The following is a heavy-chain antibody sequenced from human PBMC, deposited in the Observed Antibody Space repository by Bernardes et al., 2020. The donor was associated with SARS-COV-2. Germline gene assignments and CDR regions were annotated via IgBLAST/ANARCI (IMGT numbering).Heavy chain of an antibody. CDR1: GGSISRFY. J-gene: IGHJ4*02. CDR3: VRSAGWFGDFDY. CDR2: VSHSGNT. Sequence: LSLTCTVSGGSISRFYWSWIRQPPGKGLKWIGYVSHSGNTDYNPSLKSRVTISVDTSHNQFSLKLTSVTAADTAVYYCVRSAGWFGDFDYWGRGILVTVSS. V-gene: IGHV4-59*01. D-gene: IGHD3-10*01.